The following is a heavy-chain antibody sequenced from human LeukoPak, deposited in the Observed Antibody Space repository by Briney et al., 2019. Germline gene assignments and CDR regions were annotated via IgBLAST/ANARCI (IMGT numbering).Heavy chain of an antibody. J-gene: IGHJ4*02. CDR3: ATDQGVVVTAFDY. CDR1: GYTLTELS. Sequence: GASVKVSCKVSGYTLTELSMHWVRQAPGKGLEWMGGFDPEDGETIYAQKFQGRVTMTEDTSTDTAYMELSSLRSEDTAAYYCATDQGVVVTAFDYWGQGTLVTVSS. CDR2: FDPEDGET. V-gene: IGHV1-24*01. D-gene: IGHD2-21*02.